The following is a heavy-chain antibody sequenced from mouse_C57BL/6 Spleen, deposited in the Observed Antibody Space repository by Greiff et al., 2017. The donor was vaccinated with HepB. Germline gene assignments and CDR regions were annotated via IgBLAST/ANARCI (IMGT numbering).Heavy chain of an antibody. D-gene: IGHD2-14*01. CDR1: GFTFSDYG. CDR3: AKSRFLDY. Sequence: EVQGVESGGGLVKPGGSLKLSCAASGFTFSDYGMHWVRQAPEKGLEWVAYISSGSSTIYYADTVKGRFTISRDNAKNTLFLQMTSLRSEDTAMYYCAKSRFLDYWGQGTSVTVSS. V-gene: IGHV5-17*01. CDR2: ISSGSSTI. J-gene: IGHJ4*01.